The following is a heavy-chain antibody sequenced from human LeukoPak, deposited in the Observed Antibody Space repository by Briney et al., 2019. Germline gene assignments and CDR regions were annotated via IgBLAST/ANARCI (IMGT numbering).Heavy chain of an antibody. Sequence: GASVKVSCKASGYTFTGYYMHWVRQAPGQGLEWMGIINPSGGSTSYAQKFQGRVTMTRDMSTSTVYMELSSLRSEDTAVYYCARDMSSGLPDYWGQGTLVTVSS. CDR1: GYTFTGYY. D-gene: IGHD6-19*01. CDR3: ARDMSSGLPDY. J-gene: IGHJ4*02. V-gene: IGHV1-46*01. CDR2: INPSGGST.